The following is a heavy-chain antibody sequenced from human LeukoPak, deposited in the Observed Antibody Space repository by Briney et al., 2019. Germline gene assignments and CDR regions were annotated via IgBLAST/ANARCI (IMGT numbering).Heavy chain of an antibody. CDR1: GFTVSSYG. CDR2: ISYDGSNK. Sequence: GGTLRLSCAASGFTVSSYGMTWVRQAPGKGLEWVAVISYDGSNKYYADSVKGRFTISRDNSKNTLYLQMNSLRAEDTAVYYCARSRGYDFWSGYFGRENWFDPWGQGTLVTVSS. J-gene: IGHJ5*02. CDR3: ARSRGYDFWSGYFGRENWFDP. V-gene: IGHV3-30*03. D-gene: IGHD3-3*01.